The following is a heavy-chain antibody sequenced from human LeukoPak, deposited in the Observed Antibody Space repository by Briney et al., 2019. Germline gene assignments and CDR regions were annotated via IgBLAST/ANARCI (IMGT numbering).Heavy chain of an antibody. Sequence: PSETLSLTCTVSGGSISSGGYYWSWIRQHPGKGLEWIGYIYFSGSTYYNPSLKSRVTISVDTSKNQFSLKLSSVTAADTAVYYCARGFTGSGQRGGFDYWGQGTLVTVSS. CDR3: ARGFTGSGQRGGFDY. CDR1: GGSISSGGYY. D-gene: IGHD2-15*01. J-gene: IGHJ4*02. CDR2: IYFSGST. V-gene: IGHV4-31*03.